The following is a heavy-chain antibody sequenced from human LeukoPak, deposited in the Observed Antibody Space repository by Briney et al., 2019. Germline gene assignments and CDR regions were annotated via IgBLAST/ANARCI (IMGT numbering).Heavy chain of an antibody. CDR2: IDHSYSFT. V-gene: IGHV5-10-1*01. CDR1: GYSFSSYC. Sequence: GEAPQILCRGSGYSFSSYCISWVRQMPGKGVEWMGRIDHSYSFTKYRPSLEGRVTISSDKSLGTVYLQWSSLKASDPAIYYCARYGGGVSCRALHWGQGTRVTVSS. D-gene: IGHD2-8*02. CDR3: ARYGGGVSCRALH. J-gene: IGHJ4*02.